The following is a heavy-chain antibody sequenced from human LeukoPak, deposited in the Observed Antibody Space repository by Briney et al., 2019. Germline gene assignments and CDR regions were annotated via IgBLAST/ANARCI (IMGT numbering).Heavy chain of an antibody. CDR2: MNPNSGNT. CDR3: ARARGSGSYSEPYYFDY. Sequence: ASVKVSCKASGYTLTNYDINWVRQATGQGLEWMGWMNPNSGNTGYAQKFQGRVTITRNTSISTAYMELSSLTSEDTAVYFCARARGSGSYSEPYYFDYWGQGTLVTVSS. D-gene: IGHD3-10*01. CDR1: GYTLTNYD. V-gene: IGHV1-8*03. J-gene: IGHJ4*02.